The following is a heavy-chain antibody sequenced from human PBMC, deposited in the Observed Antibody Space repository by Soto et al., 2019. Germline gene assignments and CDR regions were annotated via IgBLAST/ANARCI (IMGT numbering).Heavy chain of an antibody. J-gene: IGHJ6*02. Sequence: PSQTLSLTCAISGDSVSSNSAAWNWIRQSPSRGLEWLGRTYYRSKWYNDYAVSVKSRITINPDTSKNQFSLQLNSVTPEDTAVYYCARDEIVVPFYYSYGMDVWGQGTTVTVSS. CDR2: TYYRSKWYN. V-gene: IGHV6-1*01. D-gene: IGHD1-26*01. CDR1: GDSVSSNSAA. CDR3: ARDEIVVPFYYSYGMDV.